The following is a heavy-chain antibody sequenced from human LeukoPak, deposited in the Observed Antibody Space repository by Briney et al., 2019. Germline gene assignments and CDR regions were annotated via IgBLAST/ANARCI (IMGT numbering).Heavy chain of an antibody. J-gene: IGHJ4*02. Sequence: PSETLSLTCTVSGGSISSGGYYWSWIRQPPGKGLEWIGYIYHSGNTYYNPSLKSRVTISVDRSKNQFSLKLSSVTAADTAVYYCARYTWPIVGATYYFDYWGQGILVTVSS. CDR2: IYHSGNT. CDR1: GGSISSGGYY. V-gene: IGHV4-30-2*01. D-gene: IGHD1-26*01. CDR3: ARYTWPIVGATYYFDY.